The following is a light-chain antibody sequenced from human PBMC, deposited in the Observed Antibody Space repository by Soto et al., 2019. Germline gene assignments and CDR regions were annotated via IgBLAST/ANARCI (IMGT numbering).Light chain of an antibody. CDR2: GVS. Sequence: EIVITQSPSTLSFCPLEIASLSCRASQSVGSNLAWYQHKPGQAPRLVIYGVSSRATGIPARFSGSASGTEFTLTISSLQSEDFAVYSCQQYNDWPITFGPGTRLEIK. CDR3: QQYNDWPIT. V-gene: IGKV3-15*01. CDR1: QSVGSN. J-gene: IGKJ5*01.